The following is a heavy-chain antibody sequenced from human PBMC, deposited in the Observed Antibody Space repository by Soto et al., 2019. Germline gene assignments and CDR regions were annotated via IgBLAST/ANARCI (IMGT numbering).Heavy chain of an antibody. CDR3: ARDHPATVTTTFDY. CDR1: GFTFSSYS. V-gene: IGHV3-48*02. CDR2: ISRTSTTI. Sequence: GSLRLSCAASGFTFSSYSMNWVRQAPGKGLEWVSYISRTSTTIYYADSVKGRFTVSRDNGKNSLYLQMNSLRDEDTAVYYCARDHPATVTTTFDYWGQGTLVTVSS. D-gene: IGHD4-17*01. J-gene: IGHJ4*02.